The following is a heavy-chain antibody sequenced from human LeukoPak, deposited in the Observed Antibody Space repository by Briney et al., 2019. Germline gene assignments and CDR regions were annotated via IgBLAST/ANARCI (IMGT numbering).Heavy chain of an antibody. J-gene: IGHJ4*02. CDR1: GFTFTSSA. D-gene: IGHD6-13*01. CDR2: IVVGSGNT. CDR3: ARAGYSSSWYLDY. V-gene: IGHV1-58*02. Sequence: GASVKVSCKASGFTFTSSAMQWVRQARGQRLEWIGWIVVGSGNTNYAQKFQERVTITRDMSTSTAYMELSSLRSEDTAVYYCARAGYSSSWYLDYWGQGTLVTVSS.